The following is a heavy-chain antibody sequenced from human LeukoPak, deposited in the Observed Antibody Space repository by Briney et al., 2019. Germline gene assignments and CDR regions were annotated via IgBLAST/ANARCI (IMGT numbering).Heavy chain of an antibody. D-gene: IGHD3-10*01. CDR2: INHSGST. CDR3: ARDRYYGSGSYYNPRRGYFDY. V-gene: IGHV4-34*01. Sequence: SETLSRTCAVYGGSFSGYYWSWIRQPPGKGLEWIGEINHSGSTNYNPSLKSRVTISVDTSKNQFSLKLSSVTAADTAVYYCARDRYYGSGSYYNPRRGYFDYWGQGTLVTVSS. J-gene: IGHJ4*02. CDR1: GGSFSGYY.